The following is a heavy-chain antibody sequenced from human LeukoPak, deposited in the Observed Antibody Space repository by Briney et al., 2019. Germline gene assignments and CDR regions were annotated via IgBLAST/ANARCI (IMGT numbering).Heavy chain of an antibody. V-gene: IGHV3-30*02. J-gene: IGHJ5*02. Sequence: GGPLRLSCAASGFTFSSYGMHWVRQAPGKGLEWVAFIRYDGSNKYYADSVKGRFTISRDNSKNTLYLQMNSLRAEDTAVYYCAKAVGNWFDPWGQGTLVTVSS. CDR2: IRYDGSNK. CDR1: GFTFSSYG. CDR3: AKAVGNWFDP.